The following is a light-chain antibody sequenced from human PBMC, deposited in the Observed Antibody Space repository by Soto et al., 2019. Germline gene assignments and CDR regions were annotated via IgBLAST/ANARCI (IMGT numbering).Light chain of an antibody. V-gene: IGKV2-24*01. CDR3: MQTAQFPRT. Sequence: DIVMTQTPLSSPVTLGQPASISCRSSQSLVDSAGNTRLSWLQQRPGQPPRLLIYTISTRFSGVPDRFSGSGAGTEFTLKISRVEAEDVGLYYCMQTAQFPRTFGQGTKVEI. CDR1: QSLVDSAGNTR. CDR2: TIS. J-gene: IGKJ1*01.